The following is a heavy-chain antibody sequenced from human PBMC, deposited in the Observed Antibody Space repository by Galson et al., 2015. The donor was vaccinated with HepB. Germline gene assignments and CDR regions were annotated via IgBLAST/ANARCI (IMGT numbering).Heavy chain of an antibody. CDR2: ISYDGSNK. Sequence: SLRLSCAASGFTFGSYRMNWVRQAPGKGLEWVAVISYDGSNKYYADSVKGRFTISRDNSKNTLYLQMNSLRAEDTAVYYCAKDWKSQWLDYWGQGTLVTVSS. CDR1: GFTFGSYR. CDR3: AKDWKSQWLDY. J-gene: IGHJ4*02. V-gene: IGHV3-30*18. D-gene: IGHD6-19*01.